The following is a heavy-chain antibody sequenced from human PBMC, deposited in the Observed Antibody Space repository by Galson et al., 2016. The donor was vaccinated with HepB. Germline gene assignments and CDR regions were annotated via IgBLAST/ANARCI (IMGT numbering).Heavy chain of an antibody. Sequence: TLSLTCSVSGGSISSGEYYWIWIRQYPGGGLECIGYMYYNGGTYYNPSLKGRLTVSRDTSRNQLSLSLGSVTAADTAVYYVARGVDSSKIGYWGQGTLVTVSS. CDR1: GGSISSGEYY. D-gene: IGHD6-13*01. V-gene: IGHV4-31*03. J-gene: IGHJ4*02. CDR2: MYYNGGT. CDR3: ARGVDSSKIGY.